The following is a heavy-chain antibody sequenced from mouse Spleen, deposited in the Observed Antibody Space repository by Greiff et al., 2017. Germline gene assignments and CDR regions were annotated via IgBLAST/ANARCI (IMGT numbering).Heavy chain of an antibody. CDR1: GYTFTDYN. CDR3: AREDYYGSSYGYFDY. D-gene: IGHD1-1*01. Sequence: VQLQQSGPELVKPGASVKISCKASGYTFTDYNMHWVKQSHGKSLEWIGYIYPYNGGTGYNQKFKSKATLTVDNSSSTAYMELRSLTSEDSAVYYCAREDYYGSSYGYFDYWGQGTTLTVSS. V-gene: IGHV1S29*02. CDR2: IYPYNGGT. J-gene: IGHJ2*01.